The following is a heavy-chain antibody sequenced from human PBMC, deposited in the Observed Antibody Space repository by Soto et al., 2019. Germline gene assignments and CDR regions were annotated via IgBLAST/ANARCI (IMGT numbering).Heavy chain of an antibody. D-gene: IGHD1-26*01. CDR3: TRCGGSYSFGY. J-gene: IGHJ4*02. V-gene: IGHV3-73*02. CDR2: IRSKTHNYAT. Sequence: EVQLVESGGGLVQPGESLILSCAASGFTLSGSAVHWVRQASGKGLEWVGRIRSKTHNYATDYIASVKGRFTMSRDDSNNTAYLQMNALKTDDTALYYCTRCGGSYSFGYWGQGTLVTVSS. CDR1: GFTLSGSA.